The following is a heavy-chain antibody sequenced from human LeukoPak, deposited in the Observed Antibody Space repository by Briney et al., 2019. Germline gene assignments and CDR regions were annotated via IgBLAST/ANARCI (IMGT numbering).Heavy chain of an antibody. CDR1: GGSISSGGYY. Sequence: PSETLSLTCTVSGGSISSGGYYWSWIRQHPGKGLEWIGYIYYSGSTYYNPSLKSRVTISVDTSKNQFSLKLSSVTAADTAVYFCARDVYRFLRWNFDSWGQGTLITVSS. CDR2: IYYSGST. D-gene: IGHD2-21*01. J-gene: IGHJ5*01. V-gene: IGHV4-31*03. CDR3: ARDVYRFLRWNFDS.